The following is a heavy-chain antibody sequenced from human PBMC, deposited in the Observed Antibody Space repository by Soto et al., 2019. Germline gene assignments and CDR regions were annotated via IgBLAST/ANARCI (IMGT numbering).Heavy chain of an antibody. J-gene: IGHJ4*02. CDR1: GLTFSYYA. CDR2: IWYDGSNK. Sequence: QVQLVESGGGVVQPGRSLRLSCAASGLTFSYYAMHWVRQAPGKGLEWVAVIWYDGSNKYYAASVKGRFTISRDKSKNTLYLQMNSLRLEDTAVYYCASLHPDSGASWGQGTLVTVSS. CDR3: ASLHPDSGAS. D-gene: IGHD4-17*01. V-gene: IGHV3-33*01.